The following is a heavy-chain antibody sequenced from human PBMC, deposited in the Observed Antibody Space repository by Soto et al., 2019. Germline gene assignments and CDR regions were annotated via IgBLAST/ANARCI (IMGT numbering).Heavy chain of an antibody. J-gene: IGHJ6*02. CDR1: GFTVSSNY. Sequence: SLRLSCAASGFTVSSNYMSWVRQAPGKGLEWVSVIYSGGSTYYADSVKGRFTISRDNSKNTLYLQMNSLRAEDTAVYYCARDRREYDILTGYYYYYYGMDVWGQGTKVTVSS. V-gene: IGHV3-53*01. D-gene: IGHD3-9*01. CDR3: ARDRREYDILTGYYYYYYGMDV. CDR2: IYSGGST.